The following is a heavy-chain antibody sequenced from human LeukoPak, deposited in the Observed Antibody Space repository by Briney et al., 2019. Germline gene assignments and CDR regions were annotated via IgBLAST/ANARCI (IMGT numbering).Heavy chain of an antibody. CDR2: INKDGSKI. Sequence: GGSLRLSRAASGFTFSDYWMSWVRQTPGKGLEWVANINKDGSKIYYVDSVKGRFTISRDNAKNSLFLQMDSLRAEDTAIYYCARDGSCFDYWGQGMQVTVSS. CDR3: ARDGSCFDY. V-gene: IGHV3-7*01. CDR1: GFTFSDYW. D-gene: IGHD2-15*01. J-gene: IGHJ4*02.